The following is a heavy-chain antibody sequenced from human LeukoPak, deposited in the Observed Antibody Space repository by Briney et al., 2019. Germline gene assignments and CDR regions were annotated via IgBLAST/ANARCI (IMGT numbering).Heavy chain of an antibody. J-gene: IGHJ4*02. CDR1: GFTFSSYG. CDR2: ITSSSNYI. Sequence: GRSLRLSCAASGFTFSSYGMHWVRQAPGKGLEWVSSITSSSNYIYYASSVRGRFTISRDNAKNSLYLQMNSLRAEDTAVYYCARDLRLWGQGTLVTVSS. V-gene: IGHV3-21*01. CDR3: ARDLRL.